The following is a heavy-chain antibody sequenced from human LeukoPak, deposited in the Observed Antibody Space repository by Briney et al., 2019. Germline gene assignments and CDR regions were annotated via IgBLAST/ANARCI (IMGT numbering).Heavy chain of an antibody. D-gene: IGHD4-11*01. J-gene: IGHJ4*02. CDR1: GGSISNYY. Sequence: SETLSLTCTVFGGSISNYYWTWIRQPPGRGLEWIGYIHYSGSTNYNPSLKSRVTMSVDKSKNQFSLNLSSVTAADTAVYFCARGYTNYPYYFDYWGQGTLVAVSS. CDR3: ARGYTNYPYYFDY. V-gene: IGHV4-59*01. CDR2: IHYSGST.